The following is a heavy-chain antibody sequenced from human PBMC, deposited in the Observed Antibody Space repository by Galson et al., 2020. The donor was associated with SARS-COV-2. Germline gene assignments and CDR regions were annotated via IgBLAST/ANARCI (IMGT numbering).Heavy chain of an antibody. V-gene: IGHV3-30*01. CDR3: ARPYSGSYYAYFDC. CDR1: GFTFSSYA. Sequence: GGSLRLSCAASGFTFSSYAMHWVRQAPGKGLEWVAVISYDGSNKYYADSVKGRFTISRDNSKNTRYLQMNSLRAEDTAVYYCARPYSGSYYAYFDCWGRGTLVTVSS. D-gene: IGHD1-26*01. J-gene: IGHJ4*02. CDR2: ISYDGSNK.